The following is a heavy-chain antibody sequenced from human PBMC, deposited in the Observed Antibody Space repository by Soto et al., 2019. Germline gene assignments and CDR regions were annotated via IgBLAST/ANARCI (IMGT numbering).Heavy chain of an antibody. CDR3: AGGYDFWSGYLPTYYYYGMDV. CDR2: ISSSSSYI. Sequence: EVQLVESGGGLVKPGGSLRLSCAASGFTFSSYSMNWVRQAPGKGLEWVSSISSSSSYIYYAESVKGRFTISRDNAKNSLYLQMNSLRAEDTAVYYCAGGYDFWSGYLPTYYYYGMDVWGQGTTVTVSS. D-gene: IGHD3-3*01. V-gene: IGHV3-21*01. J-gene: IGHJ6*02. CDR1: GFTFSSYS.